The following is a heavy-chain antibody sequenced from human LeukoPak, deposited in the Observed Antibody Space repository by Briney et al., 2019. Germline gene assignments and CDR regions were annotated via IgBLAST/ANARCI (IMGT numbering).Heavy chain of an antibody. J-gene: IGHJ4*02. CDR3: AKPRYCSGGSCYSFDY. Sequence: GGSLRLSCAASGFTFSSYAMSWVRRAPGKGLEWVSVISGSGGNTYYADSVQGRFTISRDNSKNTLYLQMNSLRAEDTAVYYCAKPRYCSGGSCYSFDYWGQGTLVTVSS. D-gene: IGHD2-15*01. CDR1: GFTFSSYA. CDR2: ISGSGGNT. V-gene: IGHV3-23*01.